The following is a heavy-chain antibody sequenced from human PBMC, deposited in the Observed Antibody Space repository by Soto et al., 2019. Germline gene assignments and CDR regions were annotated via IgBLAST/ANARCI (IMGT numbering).Heavy chain of an antibody. J-gene: IGHJ4*02. CDR3: AKDGPYGSGTRGPDF. Sequence: GGSLRLSCAVSGFTFSSHAMSWVRQAPGKGLECVSSITGSGDSTYYADSVKGRFAISRDNSKSTLYLQMNSLRAEDTALYYCAKDGPYGSGTRGPDFWGQGTLVTVSS. CDR1: GFTFSSHA. D-gene: IGHD3-10*01. V-gene: IGHV3-23*01. CDR2: ITGSGDST.